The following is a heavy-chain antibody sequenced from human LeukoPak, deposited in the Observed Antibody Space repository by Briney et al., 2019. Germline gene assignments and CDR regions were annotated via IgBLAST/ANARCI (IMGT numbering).Heavy chain of an antibody. J-gene: IGHJ1*01. Sequence: ASVKVSCKASGYTFTGYYMHWVRQAPGQGLEWMGWINPNSGGTNYAQKFQGRVTMTRDTSISTAYMELSRLRSDDTAVSYCARVPYSSSWEGYFQHWGQGTLVTVSS. CDR2: INPNSGGT. CDR1: GYTFTGYY. D-gene: IGHD6-13*01. V-gene: IGHV1-2*02. CDR3: ARVPYSSSWEGYFQH.